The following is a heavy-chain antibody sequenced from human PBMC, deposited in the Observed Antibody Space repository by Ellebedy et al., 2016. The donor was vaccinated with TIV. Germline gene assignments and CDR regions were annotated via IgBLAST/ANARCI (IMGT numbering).Heavy chain of an antibody. J-gene: IGHJ4*02. CDR2: INPNSGGT. V-gene: IGHV1-2*02. CDR1: GYTFTGYY. CDR3: ATIHILTGSGGDY. Sequence: ASVKVSCKASGYTFTGYYMHWVRQAPGQGLEWMGWINPNSGGTNYAQKFQGRVTMTRDTSISTAYMELSRLRSDDTAVYYCATIHILTGSGGDYWGQGTLVTVSS. D-gene: IGHD3-9*01.